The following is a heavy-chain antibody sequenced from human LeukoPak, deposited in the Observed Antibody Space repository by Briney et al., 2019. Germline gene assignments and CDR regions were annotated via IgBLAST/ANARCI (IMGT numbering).Heavy chain of an antibody. D-gene: IGHD3-3*01. V-gene: IGHV1-24*01. CDR1: GYTLTELS. J-gene: IGHJ5*02. CDR3: ATAVLRFLEVSRGFDP. Sequence: ASVKVSCKVSGYTLTELSMHWVRQAPGKGLEWMGSFDPEDGETIYAQKFQGRVTMTEDTSTDTAYMELSSLRSEDTAVYYCATAVLRFLEVSRGFDPWGQGTLVTVSS. CDR2: FDPEDGET.